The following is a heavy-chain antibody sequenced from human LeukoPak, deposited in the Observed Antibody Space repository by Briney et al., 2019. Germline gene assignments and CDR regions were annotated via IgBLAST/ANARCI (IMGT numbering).Heavy chain of an antibody. V-gene: IGHV3-9*03. CDR1: GFTFDDYA. J-gene: IGHJ4*02. Sequence: SGGSLRLSCAASGFTFDDYAMHWVRQAPGKGLEWVSGISWNSGSIGYADSVKGRFTISRDNAKNSLYLQMNSLRAGDMALYYCAKDQGSGWYVMDYWGQGTLVTVSS. CDR2: ISWNSGSI. D-gene: IGHD6-19*01. CDR3: AKDQGSGWYVMDY.